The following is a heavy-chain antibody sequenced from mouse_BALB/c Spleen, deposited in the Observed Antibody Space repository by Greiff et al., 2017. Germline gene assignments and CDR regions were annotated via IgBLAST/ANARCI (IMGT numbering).Heavy chain of an antibody. CDR3: ARLSYGPLAY. CDR1: GFAFSSYD. D-gene: IGHD1-1*01. Sequence: EVQLVESGGGLVKPGGSLKLSCAASGFAFSSYDMSWVRQTPEKRLEWVAYISSGGGSTYYPDTVKGRFTISRDNAKNTLYLQMSSLKSEDTAMYYCARLSYGPLAYWGQGTLVTVSA. CDR2: ISSGGGST. V-gene: IGHV5-12-1*01. J-gene: IGHJ3*01.